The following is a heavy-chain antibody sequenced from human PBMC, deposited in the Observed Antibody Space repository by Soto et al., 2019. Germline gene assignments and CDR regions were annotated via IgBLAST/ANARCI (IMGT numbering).Heavy chain of an antibody. CDR3: ARWDIVVVPAAAYYYYYGMDV. Sequence: ESLKISCKGSGYSFSSYWISWVRQMPGKGLEWMGRIDPSDSYTNYSPSFQGHVTISADKSISTAYLQWSSLKASDTAMYYCARWDIVVVPAAAYYYYYGMDVWGKGTTVIVSS. V-gene: IGHV5-10-1*01. CDR2: IDPSDSYT. J-gene: IGHJ6*04. CDR1: GYSFSSYW. D-gene: IGHD2-2*01.